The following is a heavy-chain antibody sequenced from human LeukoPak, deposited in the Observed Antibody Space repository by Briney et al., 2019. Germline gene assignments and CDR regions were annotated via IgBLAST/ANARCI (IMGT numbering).Heavy chain of an antibody. Sequence: SETLSLTCTVSGGSISRSSYYWGWIRQPPGKGLEWIGTIYNSGTTYYNPSLKSRVTISVDTSKNQFSLRLSSVTAADTVVYYCARGYPCSGTSCYLDYYYYYGMDVWGQGTTVTVSS. CDR3: ARGYPCSGTSCYLDYYYYYGMDV. CDR2: IYNSGTT. V-gene: IGHV4-39*01. D-gene: IGHD2-2*01. J-gene: IGHJ6*02. CDR1: GGSISRSSYY.